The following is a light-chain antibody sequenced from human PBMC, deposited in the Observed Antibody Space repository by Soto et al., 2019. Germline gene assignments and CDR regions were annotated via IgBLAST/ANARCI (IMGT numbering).Light chain of an antibody. CDR1: QGVSGY. J-gene: IGKJ1*01. V-gene: IGKV1-8*01. CDR2: AAS. Sequence: AIRMTQSPSSLSASTGDRVTITCRASQGVSGYLGWYQQKPGQAPKLLIYAASTLQSGVPSRFSGSGSGTDFTLTISCLQSEDFATYYCQQYSIAPWTFGHGTRVEIK. CDR3: QQYSIAPWT.